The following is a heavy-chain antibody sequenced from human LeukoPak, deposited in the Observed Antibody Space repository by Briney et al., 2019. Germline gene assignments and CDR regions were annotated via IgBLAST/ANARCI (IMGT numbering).Heavy chain of an antibody. V-gene: IGHV3-23*01. J-gene: IGHJ3*01. D-gene: IGHD1-20*01. CDR3: AKRRDAGITGTTGGLDV. CDR2: ISGSGGST. CDR1: GFTFSSYA. Sequence: SGGSLRLSCAASGFTFSSYAMGWVRQAPGKGLEWVSAISGSGGSTYYADSVKGRFTISRDISKTTLYLQINSLRAEDAAVYYCAKRRDAGITGTTGGLDVWGQGTTVTVSS.